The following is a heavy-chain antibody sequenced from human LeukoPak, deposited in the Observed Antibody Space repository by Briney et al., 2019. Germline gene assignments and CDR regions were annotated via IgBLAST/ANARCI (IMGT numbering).Heavy chain of an antibody. J-gene: IGHJ4*02. CDR2: ISYDGSNK. CDR3: AKVNLGYSSGWYDY. D-gene: IGHD6-19*01. V-gene: IGHV3-30*18. Sequence: PGGSLRLSCAASGFTFSSYGMHWVRQAPGKGLEWVAVISYDGSNKYYADSVKGRFTISRDNSKNTLYLQMNSLRAEDTAAYYCAKVNLGYSSGWYDYWGQGTLVTVSS. CDR1: GFTFSSYG.